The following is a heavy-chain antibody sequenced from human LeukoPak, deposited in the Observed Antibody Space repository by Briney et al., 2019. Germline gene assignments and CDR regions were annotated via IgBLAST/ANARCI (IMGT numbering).Heavy chain of an antibody. Sequence: SQTLSLTCTVSGGSISSGGYYWSWIRQPPGKGLEWIGYIYHSGSTYYNPSLKSRVTISVDRSKNQFSLKLSSVTAADTAVYYCARLWELRAFDVWGQGTILTVSS. CDR1: GGSISSGGYY. CDR3: ARLWELRAFDV. J-gene: IGHJ3*01. D-gene: IGHD1-26*01. CDR2: IYHSGST. V-gene: IGHV4-30-2*01.